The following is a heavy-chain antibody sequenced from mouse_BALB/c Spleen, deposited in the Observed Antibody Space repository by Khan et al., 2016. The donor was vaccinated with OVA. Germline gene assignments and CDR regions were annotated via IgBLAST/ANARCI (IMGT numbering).Heavy chain of an antibody. CDR3: AIIYYGYDWLTY. D-gene: IGHD2-2*01. V-gene: IGHV2-3*01. Sequence: VQLQESGPGLVAPSQSLSITCTVSGLSLTNYGISWIRQPPGKGLEWLGVIWGDGSTNYHSALISRLSINKDNSKSQVFLKLNSLQTDDTATYYCAIIYYGYDWLTYWGQGTLVTVSA. J-gene: IGHJ3*01. CDR1: GLSLTNYG. CDR2: IWGDGST.